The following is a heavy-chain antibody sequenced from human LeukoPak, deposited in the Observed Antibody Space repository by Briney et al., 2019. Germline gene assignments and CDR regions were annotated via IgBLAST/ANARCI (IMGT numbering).Heavy chain of an antibody. V-gene: IGHV3-23*01. D-gene: IGHD3-10*01. CDR3: AKLNYCGSGSSPNFDY. CDR2: ISWRGGST. Sequence: GGSLRLSCAASGFTFSSYAMSCVRQAPGKALEWVSAISWRGGSTYYADSVKGRFTISRDNSKNTLYLQMHTLRAEDTAVYYCAKLNYCGSGSSPNFDYWGQGTLVTVSS. J-gene: IGHJ4*02. CDR1: GFTFSSYA.